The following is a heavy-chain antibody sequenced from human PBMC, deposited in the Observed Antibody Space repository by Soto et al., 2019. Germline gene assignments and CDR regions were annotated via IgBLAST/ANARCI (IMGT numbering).Heavy chain of an antibody. V-gene: IGHV3-23*01. CDR1: GFTFSNYA. Sequence: EVQLLESGGGLVQPGGSLRLSCAASGFTFSNYAMTWVRQAPGKGLEWVSVITGSGGGTYFVDSVKGRFTISRDNSKNTVYLPMNRPRAEDTAVYYCWKRPPTAGGFDYWGQGTPVTVSS. J-gene: IGHJ4*02. D-gene: IGHD6-13*01. CDR2: ITGSGGGT. CDR3: WKRPPTAGGFDY.